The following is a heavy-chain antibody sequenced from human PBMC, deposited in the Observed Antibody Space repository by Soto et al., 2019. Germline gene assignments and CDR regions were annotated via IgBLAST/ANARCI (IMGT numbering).Heavy chain of an antibody. CDR2: INSDGSST. V-gene: IGHV3-74*01. CDR3: ARVPYACNSEFDF. CDR1: GFTFSSCW. Sequence: EVQLVESGGGLVQPGGSLRLSCAASGFTFSSCWMHWVRQAPGKGLQWVSRINSDGSSTTYADSVKGRFTISRDNAKNTQYLHMNSLRADDTDVYYCARVPYACNSEFDFWGRGTLVTVSS. D-gene: IGHD4-4*01. J-gene: IGHJ5*01.